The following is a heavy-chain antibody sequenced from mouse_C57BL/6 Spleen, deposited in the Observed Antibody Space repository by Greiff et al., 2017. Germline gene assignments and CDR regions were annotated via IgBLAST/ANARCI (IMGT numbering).Heavy chain of an antibody. V-gene: IGHV1-82*01. Sequence: QVQLQQSGPELVKPGASVKISCKASGYAFSSSWMNWVKQRPGKGLEWIGRIYPGDGDTNYNGTFKGKATLTADKSSSTAYMQLSSLTSEDSAVYFCARDFDYWGQGTTLTVSS. CDR3: ARDFDY. CDR2: IYPGDGDT. J-gene: IGHJ2*01. CDR1: GYAFSSSW.